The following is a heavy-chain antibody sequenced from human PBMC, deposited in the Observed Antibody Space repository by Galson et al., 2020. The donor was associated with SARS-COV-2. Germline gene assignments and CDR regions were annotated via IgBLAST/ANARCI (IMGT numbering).Heavy chain of an antibody. V-gene: IGHV3-21*06. CDR3: ARVSSVLSTERPSDY. CDR2: ISSSGANYI. CDR1: GFTFSNFS. Sequence: GGSLRLSCAASGFTFSNFSMNWVRQAPGKGLEWVSFISSSGANYIFYADSVKGRFTVSRDSAKTSVFLQMNSLRVEDTAVYYCARVSSVLSTERPSDYWGQGTPVTVSS. D-gene: IGHD3-16*01. J-gene: IGHJ4*02.